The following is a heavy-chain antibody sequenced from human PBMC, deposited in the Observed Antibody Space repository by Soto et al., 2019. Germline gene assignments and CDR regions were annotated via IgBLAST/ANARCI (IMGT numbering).Heavy chain of an antibody. J-gene: IGHJ6*02. Sequence: ASVKVSCKASGDTFSSYAISWVRQAPGQGLEWMGGIIPIFGTANYAQKFQGRVTITADESTSTAYMELSSLRSEDTAVYYCARKKGYCSSTSCYLNYYYGMDVWGQGTTVTVSS. CDR2: IIPIFGTA. CDR3: ARKKGYCSSTSCYLNYYYGMDV. V-gene: IGHV1-69*13. CDR1: GDTFSSYA. D-gene: IGHD2-2*01.